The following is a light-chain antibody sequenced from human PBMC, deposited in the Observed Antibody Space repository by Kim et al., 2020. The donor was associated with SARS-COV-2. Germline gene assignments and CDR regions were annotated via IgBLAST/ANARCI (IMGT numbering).Light chain of an antibody. CDR3: QQYYSSPLT. CDR1: QNVLYSSKKQNY. Sequence: VAINCMSSQNVLYSSKKQNYLAWHQQKPGQPPKLLIYWASTRESGVPDRFSGSGSGTDFTLTISGLQAEDVAIYYCQQYYSSPLTFGGGTKVDIK. V-gene: IGKV4-1*01. CDR2: WAS. J-gene: IGKJ4*01.